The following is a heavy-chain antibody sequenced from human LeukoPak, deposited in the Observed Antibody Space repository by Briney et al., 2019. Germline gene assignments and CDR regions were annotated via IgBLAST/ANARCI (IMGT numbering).Heavy chain of an antibody. J-gene: IGHJ3*02. CDR1: GYTFTGYY. D-gene: IGHD3-16*01. CDR2: INPNSGGT. Sequence: WASVKVSCKASGYTFTGYYMHWVRQAPGQGLEWMGWINPNSGGTNYAQKFQGRVTMTRDTSISTAYMELSRLRSDDTAVYYCARDRGRGGLSSAFDIWGQGTMVTVSS. CDR3: ARDRGRGGLSSAFDI. V-gene: IGHV1-2*02.